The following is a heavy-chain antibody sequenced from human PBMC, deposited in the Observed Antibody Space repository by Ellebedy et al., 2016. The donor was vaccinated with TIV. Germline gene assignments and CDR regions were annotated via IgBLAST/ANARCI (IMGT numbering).Heavy chain of an antibody. V-gene: IGHV4-34*01. CDR2: INHSGST. J-gene: IGHJ2*01. CDR3: ASRGYRYTGDFDI. Sequence: MPSETLSLTCAAYGGSFSGYYWSWIRQPPGKGLEWMGEINHSGSTNYNPSLKSRVTISVDTSKNQFTLKLSSVTAADTAVYYCASRGYRYTGDFDIWGRGTLVTVSS. CDR1: GGSFSGYY. D-gene: IGHD5-18*01.